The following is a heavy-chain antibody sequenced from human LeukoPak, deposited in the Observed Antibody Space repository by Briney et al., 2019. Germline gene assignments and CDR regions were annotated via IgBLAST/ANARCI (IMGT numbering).Heavy chain of an antibody. CDR2: ISGSGDST. J-gene: IGHJ5*02. CDR1: GSTFSSYA. V-gene: IGHV3-23*01. CDR3: AREASDWPNNWFDT. Sequence: GGSLRLSCAGSGSTFSSYAMSWVRQAPGKGLEWVSAISGSGDSTYYADSMKGRFTSSRDNSKNTLYLQMSSLRAEDTAIYYCAREASDWPNNWFDTWGQGTLVTVSS. D-gene: IGHD2-21*02.